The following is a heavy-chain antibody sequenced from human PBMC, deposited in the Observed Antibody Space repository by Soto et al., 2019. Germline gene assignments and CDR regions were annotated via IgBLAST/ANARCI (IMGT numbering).Heavy chain of an antibody. D-gene: IGHD5-18*01. CDR1: GYTFTGYY. V-gene: IGHV1-2*02. Sequence: GASVKVSCKASGYTFTGYYMHWVRQAPGQGLEWMGWINPNSGGTNYAQKFQGRVTMTRDTSISTAYMELSRLRSDDTAVYYCASTGQDTAMVPYYYYGMDVWGQGTTVTVSS. CDR2: INPNSGGT. J-gene: IGHJ6*02. CDR3: ASTGQDTAMVPYYYYGMDV.